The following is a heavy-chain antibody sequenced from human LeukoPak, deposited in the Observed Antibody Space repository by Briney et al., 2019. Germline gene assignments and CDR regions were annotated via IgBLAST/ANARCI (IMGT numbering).Heavy chain of an antibody. V-gene: IGHV1-18*01. J-gene: IGHJ3*02. CDR2: ISAYNGNT. CDR3: ARSSGPYYYDSSGPHGAFDI. D-gene: IGHD3-22*01. CDR1: GYTFTSYG. Sequence: ASVKVSCKASGYTFTSYGISWVRQAPGQGLEWMGWISAYNGNTNYAQKLQGRVTMTTDTSTSTAYMELRSLRSDDTAVYYCARSSGPYYYDSSGPHGAFDIWGQGTMVTVSS.